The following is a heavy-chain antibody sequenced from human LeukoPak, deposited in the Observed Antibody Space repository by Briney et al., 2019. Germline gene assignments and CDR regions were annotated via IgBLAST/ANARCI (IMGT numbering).Heavy chain of an antibody. V-gene: IGHV3-23*01. J-gene: IGHJ5*02. Sequence: GGYLRLSCAASGFTFSSYAMSWVRQAPGKGLEWVSAISGSGGSTYYADSVKGRFTISRDNSKNTLYLQMNSLRAEDTAVYYCAKAPLSIAVAGTRWFDPWGQGTLVTVSS. CDR2: ISGSGGST. CDR3: AKAPLSIAVAGTRWFDP. D-gene: IGHD6-19*01. CDR1: GFTFSSYA.